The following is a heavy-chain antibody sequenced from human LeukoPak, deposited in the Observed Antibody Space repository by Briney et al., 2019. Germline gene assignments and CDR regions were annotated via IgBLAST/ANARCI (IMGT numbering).Heavy chain of an antibody. CDR1: GRSFSGYN. Sequence: PSESLSLTCSVNGRSFSGYNRSWIRKPPWKGLEWIGEINHSVSTNYNPSLKSRVTISVDTSKNQFFLKLSSVTAADTAVYYCARGEGYSSGWYGSYYGMDVWGQGTTVTVSS. J-gene: IGHJ6*02. V-gene: IGHV4-34*01. CDR2: INHSVST. D-gene: IGHD6-19*01. CDR3: ARGEGYSSGWYGSYYGMDV.